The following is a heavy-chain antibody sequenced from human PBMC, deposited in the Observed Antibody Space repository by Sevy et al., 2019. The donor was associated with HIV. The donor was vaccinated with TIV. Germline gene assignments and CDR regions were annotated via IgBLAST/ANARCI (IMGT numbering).Heavy chain of an antibody. CDR2: VGPAGDT. V-gene: IGHV3-13*01. CDR3: TRSGGYSDYGMDV. CDR1: GFTFITYD. Sequence: GGSLRLSCAASGFTFITYDMHWVRHVTGKGLEWVSGVGPAGDTFYPGSVKGRLTISRENAKNSLYLQMNNPRAGDTVVYYCTRSGGYSDYGMDVWGQGTTVTVSS. J-gene: IGHJ6*02. D-gene: IGHD5-12*01.